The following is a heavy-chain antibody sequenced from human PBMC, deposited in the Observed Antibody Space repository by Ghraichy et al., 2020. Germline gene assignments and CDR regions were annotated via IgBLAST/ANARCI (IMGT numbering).Heavy chain of an antibody. Sequence: GGSLRLSCAASGFTFSSYAMHWVRQAPGKGLEWVAVISYDGSNKYYADSVKGRFTISRDNSKHTLYLQMNSLRAEDTAVYYCAKDHRSSSWYYYMDVWGKGTTVTVSS. CDR1: GFTFSSYA. CDR2: ISYDGSNK. D-gene: IGHD6-13*01. CDR3: AKDHRSSSWYYYMDV. V-gene: IGHV3-30*01. J-gene: IGHJ6*03.